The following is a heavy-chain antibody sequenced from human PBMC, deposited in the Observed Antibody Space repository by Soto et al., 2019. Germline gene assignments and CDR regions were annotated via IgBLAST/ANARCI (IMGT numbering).Heavy chain of an antibody. Sequence: EVQLLESGGGLVQPGGSLRLSCAASRFTFSSFAMSWVRQAPGKGLEWVSGIRGNGNSPSYADSVKGRFTISRDNSKNTLYLQMNSLRAEDTALYYCAKTVYGSGREPYFDYWGQGTLVTVSS. J-gene: IGHJ4*02. V-gene: IGHV3-23*01. D-gene: IGHD3-10*01. CDR3: AKTVYGSGREPYFDY. CDR1: RFTFSSFA. CDR2: IRGNGNSP.